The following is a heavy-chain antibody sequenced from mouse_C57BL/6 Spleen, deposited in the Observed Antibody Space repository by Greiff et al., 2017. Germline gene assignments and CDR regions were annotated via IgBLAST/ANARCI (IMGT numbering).Heavy chain of an antibody. V-gene: IGHV10-3*01. CDR3: LRDGGYYDYDLAWFAY. J-gene: IGHJ3*01. D-gene: IGHD2-4*01. CDR2: IRSKSSNYET. CDR1: GFTFNTYA. Sequence: EVKLVESGGGLVQPKGSLKLSCAASGFTFNTYAMHWVRQAPGKGLEWVARIRSKSSNYETYYADSVKDRFTISRDDSQSMLYLQMNNLKTEDTAMYYCLRDGGYYDYDLAWFAYWGQGTLVTVSA.